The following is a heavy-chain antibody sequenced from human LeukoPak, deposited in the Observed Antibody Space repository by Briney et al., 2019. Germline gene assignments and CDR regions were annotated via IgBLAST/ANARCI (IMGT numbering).Heavy chain of an antibody. CDR3: ARCFSHCTLTPMDV. J-gene: IGHJ6*03. CDR1: GDSISSGNSY. V-gene: IGHV4-61*02. CDR2: IYASGTT. Sequence: SETLSLTCTVSGDSISSGNSYWSWIRQPAGKGLEWIGRIYASGTTHYNPSLKSRVTISVDTSKNQFSLMLISVTAADTAVYYCARCFSHCTLTPMDVWGKGTTVTVS. D-gene: IGHD2-8*01.